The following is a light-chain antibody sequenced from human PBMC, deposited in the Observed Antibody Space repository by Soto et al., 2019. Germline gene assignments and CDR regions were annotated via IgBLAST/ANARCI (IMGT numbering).Light chain of an antibody. CDR3: QQYENRPYT. CDR1: QDISKF. J-gene: IGKJ3*01. V-gene: IGKV1-33*01. CDR2: DAS. Sequence: DFRMTQSPSSLSASIGDRVSFTCQASQDISKFLNWYQHKPGQAPSLLIYDASKSHFGVPSRFSGSGSGTDFTFTISSLQPEDNATYYCQQYENRPYTFGPGTKVDIK.